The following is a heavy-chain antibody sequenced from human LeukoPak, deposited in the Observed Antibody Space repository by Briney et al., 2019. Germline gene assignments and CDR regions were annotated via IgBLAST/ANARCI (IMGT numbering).Heavy chain of an antibody. Sequence: GGFLRLSCAASGFTFSSYGMHWVRQAPGKGLEWVAFIRYDGSNKYYADSVKGRFTISRDNSKNTLYLQMNSLRAEDTAVYYCAKEPDLWFGEYYFDYWGQGTLVTVSS. V-gene: IGHV3-30*02. CDR1: GFTFSSYG. D-gene: IGHD3-10*01. CDR3: AKEPDLWFGEYYFDY. CDR2: IRYDGSNK. J-gene: IGHJ4*02.